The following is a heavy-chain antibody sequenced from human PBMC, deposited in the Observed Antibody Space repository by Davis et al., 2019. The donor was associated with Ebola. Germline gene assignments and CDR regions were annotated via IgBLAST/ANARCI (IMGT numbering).Heavy chain of an antibody. CDR2: ISAYNGNT. CDR1: GYIFTSYG. D-gene: IGHD6-6*01. V-gene: IGHV1-18*01. Sequence: ASVKVSCKASGYIFTSYGISWVRQAPGQGLEWMGWISAYNGNTNYAQKLQGRVTMTTDTSASTAYMELSSLRSEDTAVYYCATSIAARRWYYYYGMDVWGQGTTVTVSS. J-gene: IGHJ6*02. CDR3: ATSIAARRWYYYYGMDV.